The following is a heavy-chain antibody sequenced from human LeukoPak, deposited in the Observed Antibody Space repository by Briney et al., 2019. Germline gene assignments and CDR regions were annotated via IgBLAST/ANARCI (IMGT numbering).Heavy chain of an antibody. Sequence: GGSLRLSCAASGFTFSNYGMHWVRQAPGKGLDWVSFISYDGSNKYYADSVKGRFTISRDNSKNTLYLQMNSLRAEDTAVYYCAKDPRRYSRTGGYFEYWGQGILVTVSS. CDR3: AKDPRRYSRTGGYFEY. CDR1: GFTFSNYG. D-gene: IGHD6-13*01. J-gene: IGHJ4*02. CDR2: ISYDGSNK. V-gene: IGHV3-30*18.